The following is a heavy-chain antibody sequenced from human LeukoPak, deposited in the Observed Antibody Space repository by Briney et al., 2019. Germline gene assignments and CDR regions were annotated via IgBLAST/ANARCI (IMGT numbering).Heavy chain of an antibody. CDR3: AKVRYVGHYFDY. D-gene: IGHD3-9*01. Sequence: GGSLRLSCAASGFTFTNYAISWVRQAPGKGLEWVSGISGSGDTTYYADSVKGRFTISRDNSKNTLYLQMNSLRAEDTAVYYCAKVRYVGHYFDYWGQGTLVIVSS. CDR1: GFTFTNYA. CDR2: ISGSGDTT. J-gene: IGHJ4*02. V-gene: IGHV3-23*01.